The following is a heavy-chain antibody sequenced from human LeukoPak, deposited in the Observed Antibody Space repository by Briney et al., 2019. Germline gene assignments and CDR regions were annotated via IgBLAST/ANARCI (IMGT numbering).Heavy chain of an antibody. CDR2: ISSSSSYI. CDR1: GFTFSSYS. J-gene: IGHJ4*02. V-gene: IGHV3-21*01. D-gene: IGHD3-9*01. Sequence: PGGSLRLSCAASGFTFSSYSMNWVRRAPGKGLEWVSSISSSSSYIYYADSVKGRFTISRDNAKNSLYLQMNSLRAEDTAVYYCARDVAQRSYYDILTGYYLDQGFDYWGQGTLVTVSS. CDR3: ARDVAQRSYYDILTGYYLDQGFDY.